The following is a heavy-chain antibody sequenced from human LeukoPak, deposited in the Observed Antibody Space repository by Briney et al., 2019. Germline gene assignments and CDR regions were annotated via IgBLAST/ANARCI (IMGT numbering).Heavy chain of an antibody. CDR3: ATGGGAVDI. CDR1: VFTLSNAW. J-gene: IGHJ3*02. D-gene: IGHD3-16*01. CDR2: INQDGSEK. V-gene: IGHV3-7*03. Sequence: GGSLRLSRAASVFTLSNAWMSWVRQAPGKRLDWVANINQDGSEKYYVDSVKGRFIISRDNSKNSLYLQMNSLRAEDTAVYYGATGGGAVDIWGQGTMVTVSS.